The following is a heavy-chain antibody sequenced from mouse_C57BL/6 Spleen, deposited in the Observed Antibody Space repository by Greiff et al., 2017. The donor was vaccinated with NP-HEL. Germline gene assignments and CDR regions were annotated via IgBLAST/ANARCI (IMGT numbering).Heavy chain of an antibody. CDR1: GYTFTDYY. CDR2: INPNNGGT. J-gene: IGHJ2*01. CDR3: ASYYGNGNPDFDY. D-gene: IGHD2-1*01. V-gene: IGHV1-26*01. Sequence: EVQLQQSGPELVKPGASVKISCKASGYTFTDYYMNWVKQSHGKSLEWIGDINPNNGGTSYNQKFKGKATLTVDKSSSTAYMELRSLTSEDSAVYYCASYYGNGNPDFDYWGQGTTLTVSS.